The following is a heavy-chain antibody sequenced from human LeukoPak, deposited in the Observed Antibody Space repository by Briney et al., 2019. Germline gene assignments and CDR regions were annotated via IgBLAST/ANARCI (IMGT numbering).Heavy chain of an antibody. Sequence: PGGSLRLSCAASGFTFSSYGMHWVRQAPGKGLEWVGRIKSKTDGGTTDYAAPVKGRFTISRDDSKNTLYLQMNSLKTEDTAVYYCVPETAAGINYWGQGTLVTVSS. D-gene: IGHD6-13*01. CDR2: IKSKTDGGTT. J-gene: IGHJ4*02. V-gene: IGHV3-15*01. CDR3: VPETAAGINY. CDR1: GFTFSSYG.